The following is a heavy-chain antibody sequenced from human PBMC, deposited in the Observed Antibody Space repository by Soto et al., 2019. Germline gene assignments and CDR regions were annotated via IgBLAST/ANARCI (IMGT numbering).Heavy chain of an antibody. D-gene: IGHD3-10*01. CDR1: VDSINDYY. CDR2: IYYSGST. CDR3: ARRWGGTFDI. V-gene: IGHV4-59*08. J-gene: IGHJ3*02. Sequence: PSETLSLTCSVSVDSINDYYWSWIRQPPGKGLEWIGYIYYSGSTNYNPSLKSRVTISVDTSKNQFSLKLSSVTAADTAVYYCARRWGGTFDIWGQGTMVTVSS.